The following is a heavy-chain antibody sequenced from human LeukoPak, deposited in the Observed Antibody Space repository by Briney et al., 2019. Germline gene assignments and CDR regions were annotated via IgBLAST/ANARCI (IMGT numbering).Heavy chain of an antibody. V-gene: IGHV4-38-2*02. CDR1: GYSISSGYY. Sequence: SETLSLTCTVSGYSISSGYYWGWIRQPPGKGLEWIGSIYHSGGTYYNPSLKSRVTISVDTSKNQFSLKLSSVTAADTAVYYCAKASARGYSYGVNWFDPWGQGTLVTVSS. D-gene: IGHD5-18*01. J-gene: IGHJ5*02. CDR2: IYHSGGT. CDR3: AKASARGYSYGVNWFDP.